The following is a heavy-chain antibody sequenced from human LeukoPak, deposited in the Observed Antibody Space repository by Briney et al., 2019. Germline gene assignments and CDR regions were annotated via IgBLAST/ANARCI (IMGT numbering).Heavy chain of an antibody. J-gene: IGHJ5*02. Sequence: ASVKVSCKASGYTFSGYYMDWVRQTLGQGLEWMGWIYSNSGGTNYAQKFQGRVTMTRDTSISTAYMELSRLRSDDTAVYYCARAPGSSSWYFIWFDPWGQGTLVTVSS. CDR2: IYSNSGGT. D-gene: IGHD6-13*01. CDR1: GYTFSGYY. CDR3: ARAPGSSSWYFIWFDP. V-gene: IGHV1-2*02.